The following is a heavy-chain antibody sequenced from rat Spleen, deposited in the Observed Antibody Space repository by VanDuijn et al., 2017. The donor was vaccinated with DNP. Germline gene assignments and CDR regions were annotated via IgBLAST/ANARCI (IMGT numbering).Heavy chain of an antibody. V-gene: IGHV5-7*01. Sequence: EVQLVESGGGVVQPGRSLKLSCAASGFTFSDYNLAWVRQAPRKGLEWVAYIRYDGGYTKYGDSAKGRFTISRDNAKDTLYLQMNSLRSEDTATYFCAKPDYWGQGVMVTVSS. CDR2: IRYDGGYT. J-gene: IGHJ2*01. CDR1: GFTFSDYN. CDR3: AKPDY.